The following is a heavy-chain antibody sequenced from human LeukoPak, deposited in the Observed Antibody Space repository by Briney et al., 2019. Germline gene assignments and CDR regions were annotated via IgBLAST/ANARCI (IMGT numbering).Heavy chain of an antibody. CDR1: GGSISSSSYY. D-gene: IGHD5-12*01. CDR2: IYYSGST. Sequence: SETLSLTCTVSGGSISSSSYYWGWIRQPPGKGLEWIGTIYYSGSTYYNPSLKSRVTISVDTYQNQFSLRLSSVTAADTAVYYCARDVDIVATLWFDPWGQGPLVPVSS. CDR3: ARDVDIVATLWFDP. J-gene: IGHJ5*02. V-gene: IGHV4-39*02.